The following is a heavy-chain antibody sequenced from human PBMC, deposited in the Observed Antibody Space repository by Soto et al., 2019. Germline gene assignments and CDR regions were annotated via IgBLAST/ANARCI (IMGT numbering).Heavy chain of an antibody. CDR3: PRSGRSPYYDGMDF. D-gene: IGHD6-25*01. CDR2: INSDGSST. Sequence: EVQLVESGGGLVQPGGSLRLSCAASGFTFSSYWMHWVRQAPGKGLVWVSRINSDGSSTNYADSVKGRFTISRDNARNPLFLQMDTRRAEDTYVYYGPRSGRSPYYDGMDFWGQGTTVTVSS. CDR1: GFTFSSYW. V-gene: IGHV3-74*01. J-gene: IGHJ6*02.